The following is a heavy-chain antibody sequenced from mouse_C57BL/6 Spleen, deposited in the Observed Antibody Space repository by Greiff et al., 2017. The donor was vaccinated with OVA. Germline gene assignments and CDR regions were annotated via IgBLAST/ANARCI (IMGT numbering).Heavy chain of an antibody. J-gene: IGHJ1*03. CDR2: INPNNGGT. Sequence: VKQSHGKSLEWIGDINPNNGGTSYNQKFKGKATLTVDKSSSTAYMELRSLTSEDSAVYYCARDLVLRYQLRGYFDVWGTGTTVTVSS. CDR3: ARDLVLRYQLRGYFDV. V-gene: IGHV1-26*01. D-gene: IGHD1-1*01.